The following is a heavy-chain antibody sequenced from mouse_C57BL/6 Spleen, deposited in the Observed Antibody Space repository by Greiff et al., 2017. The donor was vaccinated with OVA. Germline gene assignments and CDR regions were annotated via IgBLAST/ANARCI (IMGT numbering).Heavy chain of an antibody. CDR3: ARGRDYDYPFAY. J-gene: IGHJ3*01. Sequence: VQLQQPGAELVKPGASVKLSCKASGYTFTSYWMHWVKQRPGQGLEWIGMIHPNSGSTNYNEKFKSKATLTVDKSSSTAYMQLSSLTSEDSAVYYCARGRDYDYPFAYWGQGTLVTVSA. D-gene: IGHD2-4*01. CDR1: GYTFTSYW. CDR2: IHPNSGST. V-gene: IGHV1-64*01.